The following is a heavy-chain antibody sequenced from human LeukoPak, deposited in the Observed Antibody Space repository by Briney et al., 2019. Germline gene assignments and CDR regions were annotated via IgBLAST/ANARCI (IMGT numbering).Heavy chain of an antibody. Sequence: GGSLRLSCAASGFTFSSYWMSWVRQTPGRGLEWVANVNKDGSEKYYVDSVRGRFTIFRDNAKNSLYLQMSSLRAEDTAVYYCARELVVGLAEYFQHWGRGTLVTLSS. CDR2: VNKDGSEK. D-gene: IGHD3-22*01. CDR1: GFTFSSYW. V-gene: IGHV3-7*01. CDR3: ARELVVGLAEYFQH. J-gene: IGHJ1*01.